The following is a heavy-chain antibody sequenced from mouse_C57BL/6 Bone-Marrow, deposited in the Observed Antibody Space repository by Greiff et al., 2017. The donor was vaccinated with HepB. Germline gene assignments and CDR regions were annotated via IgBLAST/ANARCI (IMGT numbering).Heavy chain of an antibody. J-gene: IGHJ4*01. D-gene: IGHD2-12*01. Sequence: QVQLKQSGPGLVQPSQSLSITCTVSGFSLTSYGVHWVRQSPGKGLEWLGVIWSGGITDYNAAFISRLSISKDNSKSQVFFKMNSLQADDTAIYYCARKTYYKGAMDYWGQGTSVTVSS. V-gene: IGHV2-2*01. CDR1: GFSLTSYG. CDR2: IWSGGIT. CDR3: ARKTYYKGAMDY.